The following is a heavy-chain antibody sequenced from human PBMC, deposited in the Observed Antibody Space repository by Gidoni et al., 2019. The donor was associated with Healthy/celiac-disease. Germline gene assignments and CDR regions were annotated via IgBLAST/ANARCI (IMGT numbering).Heavy chain of an antibody. CDR3: ARIRGDNSGWYIGYYYYYMDV. V-gene: IGHV2-26*01. CDR1: GFSLSNARMG. CDR2: IFSNDEK. D-gene: IGHD6-19*01. Sequence: QVTLKESGPVLVKPTETLTLTCTVSGFSLSNARMGVSWIRQPPGKALEWLAHIFSNDEKSYSTSLKSRLTISKDTSKSQVVLTMTNMDPVDTATYYCARIRGDNSGWYIGYYYYYMDVWGKGTTVTVSS. J-gene: IGHJ6*03.